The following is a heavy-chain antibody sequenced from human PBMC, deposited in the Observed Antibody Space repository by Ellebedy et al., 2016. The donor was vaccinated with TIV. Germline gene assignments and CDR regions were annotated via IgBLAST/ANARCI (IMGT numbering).Heavy chain of an antibody. V-gene: IGHV4-59*01. J-gene: IGHJ6*02. CDR1: GDSIGSSY. CDR2: IHHSGNS. CDR3: ARDLGRYGMDV. Sequence: MPSETLSLTCSVSGDSIGSSYWNWIRQPPGQGLEWIGDIHHSGNSLIHPSLKSRVTLSLDTSKSQFSLNLRSVTAADTATYYCARDLGRYGMDVWGQGTTVTVSS.